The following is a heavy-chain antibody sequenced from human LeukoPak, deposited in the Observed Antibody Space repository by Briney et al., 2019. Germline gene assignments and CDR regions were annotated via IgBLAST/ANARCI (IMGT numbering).Heavy chain of an antibody. Sequence: GGSLRLSCVASGFTFSSSVMSWVRQAPGKGLEWVSTFSGSSGNIYYADSVKGRFTISRDNSESTLYLQMNSLRPEDTAVYYCAKVHIVGATSGYFDSWGQGTLVTVSS. CDR3: AKVHIVGATSGYFDS. D-gene: IGHD1-26*01. V-gene: IGHV3-23*01. J-gene: IGHJ4*02. CDR1: GFTFSSSV. CDR2: FSGSSGNI.